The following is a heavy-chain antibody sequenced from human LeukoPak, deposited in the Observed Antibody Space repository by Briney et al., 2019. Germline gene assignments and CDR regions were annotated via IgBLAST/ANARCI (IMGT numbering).Heavy chain of an antibody. V-gene: IGHV4-34*01. CDR1: GGSFSGYY. CDR2: INHSGST. J-gene: IGHJ4*01. D-gene: IGHD2-2*01. CDR3: ARESDRYCSSTSCSKYYFDY. Sequence: SETLSLTCAVHGGSFSGYYWSWIRHPPGKGLEWSGEINHSGSTNYNPSLKSRVTISVDTSKNQFSLKLSSVTAADTAVYYCARESDRYCSSTSCSKYYFDYWGQGTLVTVSS.